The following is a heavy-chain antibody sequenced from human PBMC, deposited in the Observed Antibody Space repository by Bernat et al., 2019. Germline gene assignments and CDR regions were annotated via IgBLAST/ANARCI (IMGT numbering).Heavy chain of an antibody. Sequence: QVQLQQWGAGLLKPSETLSLTCAVYGGSFSGYYWSWIRQPPGKGLEWIGEINHSGSTNYNPSLKSRVTISVDTSKNQFSLKLSSVTAADTAVYYCARPARHRRAAAEKGHWFDPWGQETLVTVSS. CDR3: ARPARHRRAAAEKGHWFDP. D-gene: IGHD6-13*01. V-gene: IGHV4-34*01. CDR2: INHSGST. J-gene: IGHJ5*02. CDR1: GGSFSGYY.